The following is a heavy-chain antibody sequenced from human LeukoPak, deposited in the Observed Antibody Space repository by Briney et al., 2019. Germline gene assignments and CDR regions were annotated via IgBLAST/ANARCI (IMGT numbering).Heavy chain of an antibody. CDR2: IGTAADT. Sequence: GGSLRLSCAASGFTFSKYDMHWVRQATGKGLEWVSTIGTAADTFYPDSVKGRFTISRENAKNSLYLQMNSLEVGDTAVYYCARDRATAAAFGANWYYYIWGRGTLVTVSS. V-gene: IGHV3-13*01. J-gene: IGHJ2*01. D-gene: IGHD6-13*01. CDR1: GFTFSKYD. CDR3: ARDRATAAAFGANWYYYI.